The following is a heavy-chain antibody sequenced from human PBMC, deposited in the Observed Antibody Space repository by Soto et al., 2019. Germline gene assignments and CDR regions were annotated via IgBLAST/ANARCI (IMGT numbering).Heavy chain of an antibody. CDR2: IAYDGNNK. V-gene: IGHV3-30-3*01. CDR1: GFTFSSYS. CDR3: ARALGGYYGVYV. J-gene: IGHJ6*02. Sequence: QVQLVESGGGVVQPGRSLRLSCAASGFTFSSYSIHWVRQAPGKGLEWVGVIAYDGNNKYYADSVKGRFTISRDNSKNPLFLQMNSLGAEDMAVYYCARALGGYYGVYVWGQGTSVTVSS.